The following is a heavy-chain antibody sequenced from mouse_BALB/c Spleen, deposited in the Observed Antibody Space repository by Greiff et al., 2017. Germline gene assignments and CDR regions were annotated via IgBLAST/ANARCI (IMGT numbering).Heavy chain of an antibody. V-gene: IGHV14-4*02. D-gene: IGHD3-3*01. J-gene: IGHJ2*01. CDR2: IDPENGDT. CDR1: GFNIKDYY. CDR3: NAWGTRSYYFDY. Sequence: EVQLQQSGAELVRSGASVKLSCTASGFNIKDYYMHWVKQRPEQGLEWIGWIDPENGDTEYAPKFQGKATMTADTSSNTAYLQLSSLTSEDTAVYYCNAWGTRSYYFDYWGQGTTLTVSS.